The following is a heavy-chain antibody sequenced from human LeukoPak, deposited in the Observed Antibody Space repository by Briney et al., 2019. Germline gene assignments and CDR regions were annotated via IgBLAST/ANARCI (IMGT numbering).Heavy chain of an antibody. J-gene: IGHJ3*02. CDR3: ASDYCSSTSCYSAFDI. V-gene: IGHV1-2*02. Sequence: ASVTVSCKASGYTFTGYYMHWVRQAPGQGLEWMGWINPNSGGTNYAQKFQGRVTMTRDTSISTAYMELSRLRSDDTAVYYCASDYCSSTSCYSAFDIWGQGTMVTVSS. CDR1: GYTFTGYY. CDR2: INPNSGGT. D-gene: IGHD2-2*02.